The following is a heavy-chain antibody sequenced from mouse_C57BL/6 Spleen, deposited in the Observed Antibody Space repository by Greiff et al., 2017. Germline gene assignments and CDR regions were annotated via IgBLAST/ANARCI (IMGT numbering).Heavy chain of an antibody. D-gene: IGHD1-1*01. CDR2: IDPENGDT. V-gene: IGHV14-4*01. J-gene: IGHJ3*01. CDR1: GFNIKDDY. CDR3: TSDGSSYRFAY. Sequence: EVKVEESGAELVRPGASVKLSCTASGFNIKDDYMHWVKQRPEQGLEWIGWIDPENGDTEYASKFQGKATITADTSSNTAYLQLSSLTSEDTAVYYCTSDGSSYRFAYWGQGTLVTVSA.